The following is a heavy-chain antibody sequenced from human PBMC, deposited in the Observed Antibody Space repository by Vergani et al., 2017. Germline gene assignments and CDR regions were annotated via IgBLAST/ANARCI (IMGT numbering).Heavy chain of an antibody. CDR1: GGSINSHNYY. J-gene: IGHJ4*02. D-gene: IGHD2-15*01. Sequence: QVQLQESGPGLVKPSQTLSLTCTVSGGSINSHNYYWSWIRQPAGKGLEWIGRIHTSGRTNYNPSLKTRVTMSEDTSKNQFPLNLTSVTAANTAVYFCARGSCLGGSCYKPLFDYWGQGILVTVSS. V-gene: IGHV4-61*02. CDR2: IHTSGRT. CDR3: ARGSCLGGSCYKPLFDY.